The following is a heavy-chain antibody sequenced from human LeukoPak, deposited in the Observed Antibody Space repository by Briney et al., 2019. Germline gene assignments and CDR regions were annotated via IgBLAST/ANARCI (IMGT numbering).Heavy chain of an antibody. D-gene: IGHD4-17*01. J-gene: IGHJ5*02. CDR1: GGSISSYY. CDR3: ARDRKTVWFDP. Sequence: SSETLSLTCTVSGGSISSYYWSWIRQPPGKGLEWIGYIYYSGSTNYNPSLKSRVTISVDTSKNQFSLKLSSVTAADTAVYYCARDRKTVWFDPWGQGTLVTVSS. CDR2: IYYSGST. V-gene: IGHV4-4*08.